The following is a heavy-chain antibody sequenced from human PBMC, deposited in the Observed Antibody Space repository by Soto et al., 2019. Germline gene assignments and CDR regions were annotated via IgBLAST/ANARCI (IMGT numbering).Heavy chain of an antibody. CDR3: AREREDLTSNFDY. CDR2: ISSTTNYI. Sequence: PGGSLRLSCAASGFTFTRYSMNWVRQAPGKGLEWVSSISSTTNYIYYGDSMKGRFTISRGNAKNSLYLEMNSLRVEDTAVYYCAREREDLTSNFDYWGQGTLVTVSS. V-gene: IGHV3-21*04. CDR1: GFTFTRYS. J-gene: IGHJ4*02.